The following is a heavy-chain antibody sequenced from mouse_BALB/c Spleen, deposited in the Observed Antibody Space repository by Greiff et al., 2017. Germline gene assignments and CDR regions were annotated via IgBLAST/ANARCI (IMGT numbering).Heavy chain of an antibody. D-gene: IGHD1-2*01. V-gene: IGHV14-3*02. CDR1: GFNIKDTY. CDR2: IDPANGNT. J-gene: IGHJ1*01. Sequence: EVQLQESGAELVKPGASVKLSCTASGFNIKDTYMHWVKQRPEQGLEWIGRIDPANGNTKYDPKFQGKATITADTSSNTAYLQLSSLTSEDTAVYYCARGHYYGSWYFDVWGAGTTVTVSS. CDR3: ARGHYYGSWYFDV.